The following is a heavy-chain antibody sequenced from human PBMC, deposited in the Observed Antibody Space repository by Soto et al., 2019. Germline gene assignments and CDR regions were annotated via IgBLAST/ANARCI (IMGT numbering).Heavy chain of an antibody. CDR2: TYFRPKWYI. V-gene: IGHV6-1*01. CDR3: VRLVGNSWLDS. Sequence: QVQLQQSGPGLVKTSQTLSLTCAISGDSVSSNYATWDWIRQSPSRGLECLGRTYFRPKWYIDYAVSVKSRLTISPHPSTTPPSLQMISVPPDDTAVYYCVRLVGNSWLDSWGPWTLVTVSS. CDR1: GDSVSSNYAT. J-gene: IGHJ5*01. D-gene: IGHD2-2*01.